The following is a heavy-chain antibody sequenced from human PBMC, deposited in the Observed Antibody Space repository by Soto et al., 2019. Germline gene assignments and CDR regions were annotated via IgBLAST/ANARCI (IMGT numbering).Heavy chain of an antibody. CDR1: GYTFSSYS. CDR2: ISTYSGNT. D-gene: IGHD4-17*01. Sequence: ASVKVSCKTSGYTFSSYSSNWVRQAPGQGPEWMAWISTYSGNTHYSGRVQGRVTVALDKSARTAFMEMRGLTSDDTAIYFCARDNGYYDLWGQGTLVTVSS. CDR3: ARDNGYYDL. J-gene: IGHJ4*02. V-gene: IGHV1-18*04.